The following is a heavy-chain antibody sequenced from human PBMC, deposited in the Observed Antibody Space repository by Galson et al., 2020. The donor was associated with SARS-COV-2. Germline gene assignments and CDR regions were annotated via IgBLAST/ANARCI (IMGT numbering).Heavy chain of an antibody. CDR2: ITANGDTT. J-gene: IGHJ5*02. V-gene: IGHV3-23*01. CDR1: KFRFGEYR. D-gene: IGHD3-10*01. CDR3: GKEGEWFGESGWFDP. Sequence: GESLKISCAGSKFRFGEYRMNWLRQAPGKGPEWVSTITANGDTTYYADSVKGRFTISRDNSKNMLYLQMDSLRVEDTATYYCGKEGEWFGESGWFDPWGQGALVTVSS.